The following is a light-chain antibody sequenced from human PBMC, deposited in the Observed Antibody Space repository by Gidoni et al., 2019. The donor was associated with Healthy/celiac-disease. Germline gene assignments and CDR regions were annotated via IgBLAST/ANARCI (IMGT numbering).Light chain of an antibody. CDR2: GAS. Sequence: EIVMTQSPATLSVSPGERATLSCRASQSVSSNFAWYQQKPGQAPRLLIYGASTRATCIPARFSGSGSGTEFTLTISSLQSEDFAVYYCQQYNNWPPMYTFGQGTKLEIK. CDR3: QQYNNWPPMYT. V-gene: IGKV3-15*01. J-gene: IGKJ2*01. CDR1: QSVSSN.